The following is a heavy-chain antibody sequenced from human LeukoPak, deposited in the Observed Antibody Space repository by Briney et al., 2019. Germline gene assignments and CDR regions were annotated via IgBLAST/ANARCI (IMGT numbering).Heavy chain of an antibody. CDR3: AGYQRTGLSATGLDY. CDR2: VFYSGST. Sequence: SETLSLTCTVSGGSINYDYWSWVRQPPGKGLEWVGYVFYSGSTNYSPSLRGRVTMSVDTSKNQFSLRLSSLTASDTAVYYCAGYQRTGLSATGLDYWGQGILVTVSS. V-gene: IGHV4-59*01. D-gene: IGHD4-17*01. CDR1: GGSINYDY. J-gene: IGHJ4*02.